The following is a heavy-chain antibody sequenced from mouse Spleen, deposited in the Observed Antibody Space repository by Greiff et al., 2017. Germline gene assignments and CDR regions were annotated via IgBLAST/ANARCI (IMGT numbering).Heavy chain of an antibody. V-gene: IGHV1-19*01. CDR2: INPYNGGT. D-gene: IGHD2-4*01. CDR1: GYTFTDYY. Sequence: VQLQQSGPVLVKPGASVKMSCKASGYTFTDYYMNWVKQSHGKSLEWIGVINPYNGGTSYNQKFKGKATLTVDKSSSTAYMELNSLTSEDSAVYYCARGITMITTDWGQGTLVTVSA. J-gene: IGHJ3*01. CDR3: ARGITMITTD.